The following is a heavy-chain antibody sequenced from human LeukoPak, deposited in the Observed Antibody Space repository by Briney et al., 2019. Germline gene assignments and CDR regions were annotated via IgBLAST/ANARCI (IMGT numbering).Heavy chain of an antibody. CDR2: ISSSSTYI. Sequence: GGSLRLSCAASGFTFSSYTMNWVRQAPGKGLEWVSSISSSSTYIHYADSVKGRFIISRDNAKNSLYLQMNSLRAEDTAVYYCARDRRVVSFFPDAFDIWGQGTMVTVSS. V-gene: IGHV3-21*01. J-gene: IGHJ3*02. CDR1: GFTFSSYT. D-gene: IGHD3-22*01. CDR3: ARDRRVVSFFPDAFDI.